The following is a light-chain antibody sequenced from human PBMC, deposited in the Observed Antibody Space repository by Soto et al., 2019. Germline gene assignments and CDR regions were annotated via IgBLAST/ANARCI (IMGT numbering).Light chain of an antibody. CDR1: QDIKNY. V-gene: IGKV1-33*01. Sequence: DIQMTQSPSSLSAFVGDSITITCQASQDIKNYLNWYQNKPGKAPKLLIYDAFKSDTGVPSRFSGSGSGTDFTFTINNLQPEDIATYFCQQFDSLPPTFGGGTRV. CDR2: DAF. J-gene: IGKJ4*01. CDR3: QQFDSLPPT.